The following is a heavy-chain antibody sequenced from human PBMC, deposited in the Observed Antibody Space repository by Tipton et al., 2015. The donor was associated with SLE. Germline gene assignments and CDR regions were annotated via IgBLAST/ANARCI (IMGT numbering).Heavy chain of an antibody. CDR1: GGSFSGYY. D-gene: IGHD4/OR15-4a*01. V-gene: IGHV4-34*01. CDR2: IKHSGST. Sequence: LRLSCAVYGGSFSGYYWSWLRQSPGKGLEWIGEIKHSGSTNYNPSLKSQVPISVDRSNNQFSLNLSRVTAADTAVYYCARERIEEYGGKENWIDPWGQGTLVTVSS. J-gene: IGHJ5*02. CDR3: ARERIEEYGGKENWIDP.